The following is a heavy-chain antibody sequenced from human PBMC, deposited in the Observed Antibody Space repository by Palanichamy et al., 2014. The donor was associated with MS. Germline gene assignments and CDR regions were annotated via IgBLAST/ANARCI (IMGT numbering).Heavy chain of an antibody. CDR3: ARERPYGDYVGYRSFYYGMDV. CDR2: KSYDGSNK. CDR1: GFTFSSYA. J-gene: IGHJ6*02. D-gene: IGHD4-17*01. V-gene: IGHV3-30-3*01. Sequence: QVQLVEVWGRPWSSLGRSLRLSCAASGFTFSSYAMHWVRQAPGKGLEWVAVKSYDGSNKYYADSVKGRFTISRDNSKNTLYLQMNSLRAEDTAVYYCARERPYGDYVGYRSFYYGMDVWGQGTTVTVSS.